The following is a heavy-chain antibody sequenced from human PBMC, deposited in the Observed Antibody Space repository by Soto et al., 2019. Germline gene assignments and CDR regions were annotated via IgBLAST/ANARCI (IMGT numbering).Heavy chain of an antibody. CDR3: AKGAARYFDY. CDR1: GFTFSVYA. CDR2: ISSNGGRT. D-gene: IGHD1-26*01. J-gene: IGHJ4*02. Sequence: EVQVLESGGGLVQPGGSLRLSCAASGFTFSVYAMSWVRQAPGKGLEWVSAISSNGGRTFYADSLRGRFTISRDNSKSALYLQMNNLRAEDTAIYYCAKGAARYFDYWGRGTLVTVSS. V-gene: IGHV3-23*01.